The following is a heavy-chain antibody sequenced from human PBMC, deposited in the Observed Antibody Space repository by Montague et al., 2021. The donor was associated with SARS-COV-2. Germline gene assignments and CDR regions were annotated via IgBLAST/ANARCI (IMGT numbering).Heavy chain of an antibody. Sequence: SETLSLTCAVYGGSFSVHDWTWIRQPPGKGLEWIGQINQSGSTKYNPSLKSRVTISIDTSKNQFSLKMTSMTAADTGVYYCARYRRRFAEIYDTYYDYGLNVWGQGTTVTVFS. J-gene: IGHJ6*02. CDR2: INQSGST. CDR1: GGSFSVHD. D-gene: IGHD3-10*01. CDR3: ARYRRRFAEIYDTYYDYGLNV. V-gene: IGHV4-34*01.